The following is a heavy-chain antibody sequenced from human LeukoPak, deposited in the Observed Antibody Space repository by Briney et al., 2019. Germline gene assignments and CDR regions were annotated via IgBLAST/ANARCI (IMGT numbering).Heavy chain of an antibody. V-gene: IGHV3-11*05. J-gene: IGHJ5*02. Sequence: GGSLILSCAASGFTFSDYYMSWIRQAPGKGLEWISHISSSTVHTTYADSVKGRFTISRDNAKNSLFLQMNSLRAEDTAVYYCARDRFDRSGSNWFDPWGQGTLVTVSS. D-gene: IGHD3-22*01. CDR3: ARDRFDRSGSNWFDP. CDR2: ISSSTVHT. CDR1: GFTFSDYY.